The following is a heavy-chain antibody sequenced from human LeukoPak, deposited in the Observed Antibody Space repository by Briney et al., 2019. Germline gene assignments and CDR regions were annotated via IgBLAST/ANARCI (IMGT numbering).Heavy chain of an antibody. CDR3: ARSPRYMDV. V-gene: IGHV4-39*07. CDR2: IYYSGTT. CDR1: LGSISSSSYY. Sequence: SETLSLTSTVSLGSISSSSYYWGCIRQPPGKGLGWSGSIYYSGTTYYNPSFKSRVTISVDTSKNQFSLKLSSVTAADTAVYYCARSPRYMDVWGKGTTVTVSS. J-gene: IGHJ6*03.